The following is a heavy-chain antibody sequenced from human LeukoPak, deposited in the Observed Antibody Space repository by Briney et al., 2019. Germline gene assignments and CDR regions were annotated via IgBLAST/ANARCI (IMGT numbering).Heavy chain of an antibody. CDR1: GGSFSGYY. J-gene: IGHJ6*02. CDR2: INHSGST. V-gene: IGHV4-34*01. Sequence: PSETLSLTCAVYGGSFSGYYWSWIRQPPGKGLEWIGEINHSGSTNYNPSLKSRVTISVDTSKNQFSLKLSSVTAADTAVYYCARGRLWFGETPRRGWNYYGMDVWGQGTTVTVSS. CDR3: ARGRLWFGETPRRGWNYYGMDV. D-gene: IGHD3-10*01.